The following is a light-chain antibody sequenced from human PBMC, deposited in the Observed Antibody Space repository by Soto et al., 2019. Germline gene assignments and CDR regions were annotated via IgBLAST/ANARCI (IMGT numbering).Light chain of an antibody. CDR1: QALRRY. J-gene: IGKJ5*01. CDR3: QQLNIYPLT. V-gene: IGKV1-9*01. CDR2: AAS. Sequence: DNQMTHSPANLSASVGGIFIITCRASQALRRYLAWYQQEPCKAPKLLISAASNLQSGVPSRFSRSGSGTDFTLTISSLQPEDFATYYCQQLNIYPLTSGQGTRLDNK.